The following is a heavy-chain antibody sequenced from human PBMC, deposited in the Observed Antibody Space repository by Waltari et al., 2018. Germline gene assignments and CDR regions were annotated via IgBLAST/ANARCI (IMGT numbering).Heavy chain of an antibody. V-gene: IGHV3-74*01. CDR1: GFVYNDYC. CDR3: TRNPGY. CDR2: IMSCGTNI. D-gene: IGHD2-15*01. Sequence: EVQLVESGGGLVQPGGSLRLSCAVSGFVYNDYCMGWARQAPGPGLLWVLRIMSCGTNINFAHSVRCRFTISRDSAKSTFYLQMNSLRAVDTAVYYCTRNPGYWRPATLVTFAS. J-gene: IGHJ4*02.